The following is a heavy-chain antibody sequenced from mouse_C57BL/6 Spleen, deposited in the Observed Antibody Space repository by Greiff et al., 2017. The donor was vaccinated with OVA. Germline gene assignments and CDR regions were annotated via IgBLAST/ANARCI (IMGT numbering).Heavy chain of an antibody. D-gene: IGHD1-1*01. CDR1: GYTFTSYD. J-gene: IGHJ2*01. CDR3: PTYSGSSYIDY. V-gene: IGHV1-85*01. Sequence: VQLQQSGPELVKPGASVKLSCKASGYTFTSYDINWVKQRPGQGLEWIGWIYRRDGSNKYNEKFKGKVTLTVDTATSTAYMELHSLTSEDSAVYFCPTYSGSSYIDYWSQGTTLTVSS. CDR2: IYRRDGSN.